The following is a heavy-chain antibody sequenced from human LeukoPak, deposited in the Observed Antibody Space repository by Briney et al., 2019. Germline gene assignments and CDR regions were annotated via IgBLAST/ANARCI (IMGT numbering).Heavy chain of an antibody. V-gene: IGHV1-18*01. J-gene: IGHJ3*02. CDR1: GYTFTSYG. D-gene: IGHD5-24*01. CDR3: ARARDKDGHPYDAFDI. Sequence: ASVKVSCKASGYTFTSYGINWVRQAPGQGLEWMGWSSAYNGNTNYAQRFQGRVTMTTDTSTSTAYMELRSLRSDDTAVYYCARARDKDGHPYDAFDIWGQGTRVTVSS. CDR2: SSAYNGNT.